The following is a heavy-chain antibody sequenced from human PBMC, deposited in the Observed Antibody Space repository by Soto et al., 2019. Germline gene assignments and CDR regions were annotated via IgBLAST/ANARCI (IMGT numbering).Heavy chain of an antibody. V-gene: IGHV4-34*01. D-gene: IGHD5-12*01. CDR3: ARGQEGIVATH. J-gene: IGHJ4*02. CDR2: VKDGGST. CDR1: GGSLTGYY. Sequence: QVQLKQWGAGLLKPSETLSLTCTVNGGSLTGYYWSWIRQPPGKGLEWIGEVKDGGSTNYSPSLRGRVSISADTSKNHFSLRLNSVTAADTAVYFCARGQEGIVATHWDQGALVTVSS.